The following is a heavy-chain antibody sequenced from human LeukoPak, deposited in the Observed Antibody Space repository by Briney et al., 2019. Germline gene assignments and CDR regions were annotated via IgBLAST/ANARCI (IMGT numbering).Heavy chain of an antibody. Sequence: SVKVSCKASGGTFSSYAISWVRQAPGQGLEWMGRIIPILGIANYAQKFQGRVTITADKSTSTAYMELSSLRSEDTAVYYCARVGSRTTTDYWGQGTLVTVSS. V-gene: IGHV1-69*04. CDR1: GGTFSSYA. D-gene: IGHD1-1*01. J-gene: IGHJ4*02. CDR2: IIPILGIA. CDR3: ARVGSRTTTDY.